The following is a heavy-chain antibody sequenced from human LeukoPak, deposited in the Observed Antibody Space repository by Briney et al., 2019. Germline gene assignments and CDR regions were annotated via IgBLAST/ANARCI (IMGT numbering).Heavy chain of an antibody. Sequence: GGSLRLSCAGSGFPVSSNYISWVRQAPPKGLEWVFVIDSDGSTYYTDTEKGRYIISRDNSKNTLNLQMNSLRAEDTAVYYCATAPLSTRHSNTREHDYWGQGTLVSVSS. V-gene: IGHV3-66*01. CDR2: IDSDGST. CDR1: GFPVSSNY. CDR3: ATAPLSTRHSNTREHDY. D-gene: IGHD1/OR15-1a*01. J-gene: IGHJ4*02.